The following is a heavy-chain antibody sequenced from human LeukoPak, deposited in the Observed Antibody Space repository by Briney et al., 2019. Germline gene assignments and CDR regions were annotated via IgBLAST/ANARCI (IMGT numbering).Heavy chain of an antibody. Sequence: PSETLSLTCAVYGGSFSGYYWSWIRQPPGKGLEWIGEINHSGSTNYNPSLKSRVTISVDTSKNQFSLKLSSVTAADTAVYYCAKKDIVVVPAAMGGHNWFDPGGQGTLVTVSS. D-gene: IGHD2-2*01. CDR1: GGSFSGYY. V-gene: IGHV4-34*01. J-gene: IGHJ5*02. CDR3: AKKDIVVVPAAMGGHNWFDP. CDR2: INHSGST.